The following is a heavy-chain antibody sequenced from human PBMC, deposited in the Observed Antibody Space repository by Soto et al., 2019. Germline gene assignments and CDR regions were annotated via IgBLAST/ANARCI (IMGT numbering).Heavy chain of an antibody. CDR2: IYWDDDN. Sequence: QITLKESGPTLVKPTQTLTLTCTFSGFSLTNNGEAVGWFRQSPGKALEWLVLIYWDDDNRYNPTLRTRLSTTRDTSKTQVVLTLTNMAPVDTATYYCARYVATSPAAWFEPWGQGIPVTVSS. D-gene: IGHD3-10*02. CDR1: GFSLTNNGEA. J-gene: IGHJ5*02. CDR3: ARYVATSPAAWFEP. V-gene: IGHV2-5*02.